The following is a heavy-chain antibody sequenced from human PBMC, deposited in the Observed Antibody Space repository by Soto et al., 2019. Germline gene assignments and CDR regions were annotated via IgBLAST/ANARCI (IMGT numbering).Heavy chain of an antibody. Sequence: GASVKVSCKASGYTFTSYAMHWVRQAPGQRLEWMGWINAGNGNTKYSQKFQGRVTITRDTSASTAYMELSSLRSEDTAVYYCARSDIVATIYYCYGMDVWGQGTTVTVSS. CDR3: ARSDIVATIYYCYGMDV. D-gene: IGHD5-12*01. J-gene: IGHJ6*02. CDR2: INAGNGNT. CDR1: GYTFTSYA. V-gene: IGHV1-3*01.